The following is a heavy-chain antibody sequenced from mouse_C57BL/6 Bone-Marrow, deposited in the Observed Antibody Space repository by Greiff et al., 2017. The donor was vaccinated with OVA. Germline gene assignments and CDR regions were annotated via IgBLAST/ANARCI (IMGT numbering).Heavy chain of an antibody. V-gene: IGHV1-81*01. J-gene: IGHJ4*01. CDR2: IYPRSGNT. CDR3: AESTVLARGIYAVDC. D-gene: IGHD1-1*01. CDR1: GYTFTSYG. Sequence: VQLQESGAELARPGASVKLSCKASGYTFTSYGISWVKQRTGQGLEWIGEIYPRSGNTYYNEKFKGKATLTADKSSSTEYMELRSLTSEDSAVYFCAESTVLARGIYAVDCWGQGTSVTVSS.